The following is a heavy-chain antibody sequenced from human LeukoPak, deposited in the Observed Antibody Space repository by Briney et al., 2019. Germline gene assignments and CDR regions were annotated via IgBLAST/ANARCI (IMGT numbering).Heavy chain of an antibody. Sequence: SETLSLTCTVSGGSISSSSYYWVWIRQPPGKGLEWIGTISDSGNTYYNPSLRSRVTISEDTSKNQFSLKLTSVTAADTAVYYCARQGDGGRAYDHWGQGTLVTVSS. J-gene: IGHJ4*02. CDR2: ISDSGNT. D-gene: IGHD4-23*01. CDR1: GGSISSSSYY. V-gene: IGHV4-39*01. CDR3: ARQGDGGRAYDH.